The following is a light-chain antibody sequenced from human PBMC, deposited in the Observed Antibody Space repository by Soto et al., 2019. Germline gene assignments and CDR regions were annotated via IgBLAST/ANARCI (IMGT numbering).Light chain of an antibody. CDR1: QGIRDE. CDR2: GAS. J-gene: IGKJ1*01. CDR3: LQDNSYPRT. Sequence: AIQLTQSPSSLSASLGDRVSITCRASQGIRDELGWYQQRPGAAPKLLIYGASTLQTGVPSRFGGSGSGTDFTLTISSLQPEDFATYYCLQDNSYPRTFGQGTKVE. V-gene: IGKV1-6*01.